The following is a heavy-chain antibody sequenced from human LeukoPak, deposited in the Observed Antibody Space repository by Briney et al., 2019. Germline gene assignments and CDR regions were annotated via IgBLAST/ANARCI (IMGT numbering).Heavy chain of an antibody. Sequence: GGSLRLSCAASGFTFSTYGMHWVRQAPGKGLEWVAVISYDGSNKYYADSVKGRFTISRDNSKNTLYLQMNSLRAEDTAVYYCARDWIAVAGALDYWGQGTLVTVSS. V-gene: IGHV3-30*19. J-gene: IGHJ4*02. CDR3: ARDWIAVAGALDY. CDR1: GFTFSTYG. D-gene: IGHD6-19*01. CDR2: ISYDGSNK.